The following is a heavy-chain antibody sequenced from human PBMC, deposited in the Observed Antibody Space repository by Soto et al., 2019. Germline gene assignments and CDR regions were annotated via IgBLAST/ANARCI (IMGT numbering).Heavy chain of an antibody. D-gene: IGHD3-16*02. J-gene: IGHJ4*02. CDR1: GLTFSSNW. CDR3: ARAPAVIYDYVWGSYRSVGNFDY. Sequence: PGGSLRLSCVASGLTFSSNWMSWVRQAPGGGLECVANIKQDGNEKYFVDSVKGRFTISRDNAKNSLYLQMNSLRAEDTAVYYCARAPAVIYDYVWGSYRSVGNFDYWGQGTLVTVSS. V-gene: IGHV3-7*02. CDR2: IKQDGNEK.